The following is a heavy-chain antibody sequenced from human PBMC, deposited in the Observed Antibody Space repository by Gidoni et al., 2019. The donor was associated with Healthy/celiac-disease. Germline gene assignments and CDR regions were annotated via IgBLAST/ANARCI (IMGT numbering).Heavy chain of an antibody. CDR2: INHSGST. CDR1: GGSFSGYY. D-gene: IGHD2-2*01. CDR3: AREGSSTSFNWFDP. Sequence: QVQLQQWGAGLLKPSETLSLTCAVYGGSFSGYYWSWIRQPPVKGLEWIGEINHSGSTNYNPSLKSRVTISVYTSKNQFSLKLSSVTAADTAVYYCAREGSSTSFNWFDPWGQGTLVTVSS. J-gene: IGHJ5*02. V-gene: IGHV4-34*01.